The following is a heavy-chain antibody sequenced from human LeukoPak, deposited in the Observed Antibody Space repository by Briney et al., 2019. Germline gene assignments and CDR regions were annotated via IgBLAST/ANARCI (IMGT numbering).Heavy chain of an antibody. CDR3: ARAYGYDWTILDC. CDR2: INAGNGNT. V-gene: IGHV1-3*01. J-gene: IGHJ4*02. CDR1: GYTFTSYA. Sequence: RGASVKVSCKASGYTFTSYAMHWVRQAPGQRLEWMGWINAGNGNTKYSQEFQGRVTMTRDTSISTAYMELSRLRSDDTAVYYCARAYGYDWTILDCWGQGTLVTVSS. D-gene: IGHD5-12*01.